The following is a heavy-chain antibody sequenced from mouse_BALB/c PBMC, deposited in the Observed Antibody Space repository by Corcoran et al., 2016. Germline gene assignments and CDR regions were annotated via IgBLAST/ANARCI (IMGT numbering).Heavy chain of an antibody. CDR2: ISYDGSN. V-gene: IGHV3-6*02. Sequence: VHLQESGPGLVKPSQSLSLTCSVTGYSITSGYYWNWIRQFPGNKLEWMGYISYDGSNNYNPSLKNRISITRDTSKNQFFLKLNSVTTEDTATYYCARGTMITTHVFDYWGQGTTLTVSS. J-gene: IGHJ2*01. D-gene: IGHD2-4*01. CDR1: GYSITSGYY. CDR3: ARGTMITTHVFDY.